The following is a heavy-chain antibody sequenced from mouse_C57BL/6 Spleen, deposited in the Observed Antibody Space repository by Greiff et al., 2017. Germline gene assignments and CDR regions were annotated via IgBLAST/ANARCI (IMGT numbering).Heavy chain of an antibody. CDR3: ARRERYDDYDGFDY. Sequence: QVQLQQSGPELVKPGASVKISCKASGYAFSSSWMNWVKQRPGKGLEWIGRIYPGDGATTYNGKFKGKATLTADKSSSTAYMQLSSLTSEDSAVXVCARRERYDDYDGFDYWGQGTTLTVSS. CDR2: IYPGDGAT. V-gene: IGHV1-82*01. J-gene: IGHJ2*01. D-gene: IGHD2-4*01. CDR1: GYAFSSSW.